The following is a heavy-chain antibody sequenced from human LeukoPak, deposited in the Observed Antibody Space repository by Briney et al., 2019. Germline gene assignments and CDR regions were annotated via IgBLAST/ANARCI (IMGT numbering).Heavy chain of an antibody. J-gene: IGHJ5*02. D-gene: IGHD3-9*01. Sequence: ASVKVSCKASGYTFTSYGISWVGQAPGQGGEGMGGISAYNGNTNYAQKLQGRVTMTTDTSTSTAYMELRSLRSDDTAVYYCARDYDILTGYYKGLYPWGQGTLVTVSS. V-gene: IGHV1-18*01. CDR3: ARDYDILTGYYKGLYP. CDR1: GYTFTSYG. CDR2: ISAYNGNT.